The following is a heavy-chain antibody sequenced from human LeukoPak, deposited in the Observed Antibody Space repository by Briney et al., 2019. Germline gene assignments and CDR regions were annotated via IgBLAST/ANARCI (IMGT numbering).Heavy chain of an antibody. CDR1: GFSISSGGYY. V-gene: IGHV4-31*03. CDR3: ARNFDSYNAFDI. CDR2: ISYSGNT. D-gene: IGHD3-22*01. J-gene: IGHJ3*02. Sequence: TPSLTCTVSGFSISSGGYYWSWIRQLPTKGLEWIGYISYSGNTYYNPSLKSRVTISVDTSENHFSLRLSSVTAADTAVYYCARNFDSYNAFDIWGQGKMVTVSS.